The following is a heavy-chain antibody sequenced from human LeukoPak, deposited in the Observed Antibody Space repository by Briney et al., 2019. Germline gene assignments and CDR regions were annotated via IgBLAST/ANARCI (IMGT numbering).Heavy chain of an antibody. CDR2: INPNTGNT. V-gene: IGHV1-2*02. CDR1: GYTFTGYY. CDR3: QAERISSGYES. Sequence: RASVKVSCKASGYTFTGYYIHWVRQAPAQGLEWMGWINPNTGNTDYAQKFQGRVTVTYNTSISTADMELSGLASGDTAVYYCQAERISSGYESWGQGTLVTVS. J-gene: IGHJ5*02. D-gene: IGHD3-9*01.